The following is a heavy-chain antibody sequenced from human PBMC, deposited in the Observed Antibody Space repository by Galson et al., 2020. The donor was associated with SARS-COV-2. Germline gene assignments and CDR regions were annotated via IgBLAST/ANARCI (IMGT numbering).Heavy chain of an antibody. J-gene: IGHJ4*02. CDR2: IRGNGGTI. CDR1: GFIFSGFE. V-gene: IGHV3-48*03. Sequence: GGSLRLSCAASGFIFSGFEMNWVRQAPGKGLEWISYIRGNGGTIYYADSVKGRFTISRDNAKNSLSLQMNSLRAEDTAVYYCARGGTTRFDYWGQGTLVTVS. CDR3: ARGGTTRFDY. D-gene: IGHD4-4*01.